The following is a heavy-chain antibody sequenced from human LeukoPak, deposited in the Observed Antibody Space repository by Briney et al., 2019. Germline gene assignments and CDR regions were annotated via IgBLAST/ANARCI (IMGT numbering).Heavy chain of an antibody. CDR2: VYSSGNNHHPSGGTT. Sequence: SETLSLTCTVSGGSISGYFWTWIRQAPGKGLEWIGYVYSSGNNHHPSGGTTNYHPPLKNRVIMSLDTSMKHFSLRLRSVTASDTAVYYCARGAGSTMVRGVMIYYQKGVDVWGKGTTVIVSS. CDR1: GGSISGYF. V-gene: IGHV4-59*01. CDR3: ARGAGSTMVRGVMIYYQKGVDV. J-gene: IGHJ6*04. D-gene: IGHD3-10*01.